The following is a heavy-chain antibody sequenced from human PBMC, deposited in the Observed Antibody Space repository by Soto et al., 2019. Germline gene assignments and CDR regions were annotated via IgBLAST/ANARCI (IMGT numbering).Heavy chain of an antibody. Sequence: SETLSLTCTVSGGSISKYYWSWIRQSPGKGLEWIGYIYYSGSTKYNPSLKSRVTISVDTSKNQFSLKLNSMTTADTAVYYCARHNYGSGSTYFDYWGQGTLVTVS. J-gene: IGHJ4*02. V-gene: IGHV4-59*08. CDR3: ARHNYGSGSTYFDY. CDR1: GGSISKYY. D-gene: IGHD3-10*01. CDR2: IYYSGST.